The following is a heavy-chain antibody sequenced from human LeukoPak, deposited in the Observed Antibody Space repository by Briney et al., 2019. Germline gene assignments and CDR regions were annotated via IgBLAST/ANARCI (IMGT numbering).Heavy chain of an antibody. J-gene: IGHJ6*02. CDR1: GFTFSSYW. CDR2: IKSDGSN. V-gene: IGHV3-74*01. Sequence: GGSLRLSCAASGFTFSSYWMHWVRQAPGKGLVWVSRIKSDGSNYYADSVKGRFTIFRDSAKNTLYLQMNSLRAEDTAVYYCARGMSGYYGMDVWGHGTTVTVSS. CDR3: ARGMSGYYGMDV.